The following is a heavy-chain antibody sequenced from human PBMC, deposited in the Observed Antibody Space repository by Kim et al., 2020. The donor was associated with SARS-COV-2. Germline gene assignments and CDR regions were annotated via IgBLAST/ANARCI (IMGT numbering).Heavy chain of an antibody. CDR2: IYNSGYSGST. J-gene: IGHJ6*02. D-gene: IGHD6-13*01. CDR1: AGSITTTTHF. CDR3: ARVGRIAAAGYHAVDV. V-gene: IGHV4-39*01. Sequence: SETLSLTCTVSAGSITTTTHFWGWIRQPPGKGLEWIGRIYNSGYSGSTFYNPSLKSRVTISVDTSKNQFSLNVNSVTAADTAVYYCARVGRIAAAGYHAVDVWGQGTTVTVSS.